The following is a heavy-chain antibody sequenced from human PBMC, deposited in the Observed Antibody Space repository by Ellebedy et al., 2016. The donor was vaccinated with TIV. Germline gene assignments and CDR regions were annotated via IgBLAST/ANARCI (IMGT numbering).Heavy chain of an antibody. Sequence: ASVKVSCKVSGYTLTDLSMHWVRQAPGKGLEWMGGFDPEDGETIYAQKFQGRVTMTEDTSTDTAYMELSSLRSEDTAVYYCARGPYGGISVWYFDVWGQGTMVTVSS. CDR2: FDPEDGET. V-gene: IGHV1-24*01. J-gene: IGHJ3*01. CDR1: GYTLTDLS. D-gene: IGHD4-23*01. CDR3: ARGPYGGISVWYFDV.